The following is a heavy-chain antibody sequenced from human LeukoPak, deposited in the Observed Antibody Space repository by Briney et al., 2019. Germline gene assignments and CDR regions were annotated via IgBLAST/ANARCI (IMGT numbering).Heavy chain of an antibody. J-gene: IGHJ4*02. Sequence: PGASLRLSCAASGFTFSSYWMAWVRQAPGKGLECVASIKQDGGEKFYMESVKGRFTISKDNARNSLYLQMNSLRVEDKAVYYCAKDLLESPYYDFWGGYYPLDYWGQGTLVTVSS. V-gene: IGHV3-7*01. CDR2: IKQDGGEK. CDR1: GFTFSSYW. CDR3: AKDLLESPYYDFWGGYYPLDY. D-gene: IGHD3-3*01.